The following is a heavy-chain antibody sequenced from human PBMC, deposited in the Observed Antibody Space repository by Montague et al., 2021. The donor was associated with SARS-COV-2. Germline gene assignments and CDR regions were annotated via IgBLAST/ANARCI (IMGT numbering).Heavy chain of an antibody. V-gene: IGHV4-39*02. Sequence: SETLSLTCTVSGGSITNNIDYWAWIRLPPGKGLEWIGSIYYTGSTYYNPSLKSRVTISVVTSKNHFTLKLSSVTAAETAVYYCARLKRYFDSSGSPSTFDFWGQGTKVTVSS. CDR2: IYYTGST. CDR1: GGSITNNIDY. CDR3: ARLKRYFDSSGSPSTFDF. J-gene: IGHJ3*01. D-gene: IGHD3-22*01.